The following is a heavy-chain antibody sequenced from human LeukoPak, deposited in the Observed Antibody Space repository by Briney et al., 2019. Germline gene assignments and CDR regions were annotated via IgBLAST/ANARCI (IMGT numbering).Heavy chain of an antibody. D-gene: IGHD2-21*02. CDR2: FNSDGSST. V-gene: IGHV3-74*01. J-gene: IGHJ4*02. CDR1: GFTFSTYW. CDR3: ARFRTWGDKAFDY. Sequence: GGSLRLSCAASGFTFSTYWMHWVRQAPGKGLVWVSHFNSDGSSTNYADSVKGRFTISRDNAKNTLYLQMNSLRAEDTAVYYCARFRTWGDKAFDYWGQGTLVTVSS.